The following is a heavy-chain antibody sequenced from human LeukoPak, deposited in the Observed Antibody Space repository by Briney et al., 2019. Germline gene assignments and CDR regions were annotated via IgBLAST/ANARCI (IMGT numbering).Heavy chain of an antibody. Sequence: GGSLRLSCAASGFTFSTYGMHWVRQAPGKGLEWVAFVRYDGSDKYYVDSGKGRFTISRDNSRNTLYLQMNSLRAEDTAVYYCAKGAGYGDLGYFYYMDVWGKGTTVTVSS. D-gene: IGHD4-17*01. CDR1: GFTFSTYG. CDR2: VRYDGSDK. CDR3: AKGAGYGDLGYFYYMDV. V-gene: IGHV3-30*02. J-gene: IGHJ6*03.